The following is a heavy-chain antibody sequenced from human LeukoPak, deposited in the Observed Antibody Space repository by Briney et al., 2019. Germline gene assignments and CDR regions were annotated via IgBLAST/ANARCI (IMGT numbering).Heavy chain of an antibody. D-gene: IGHD3-22*01. V-gene: IGHV3-30-3*01. CDR3: ARDGFYYYDSSGLALDY. Sequence: PGRSLRLSCAASGFTFSSYAMHWVRQAPGKGLEWVAVISYDGSNKYYADSVKGRFTISRDNSKNTLYLQMNSLRAEDTAVYYCARDGFYYYDSSGLALDYWGQGTLVTVSS. J-gene: IGHJ4*02. CDR2: ISYDGSNK. CDR1: GFTFSSYA.